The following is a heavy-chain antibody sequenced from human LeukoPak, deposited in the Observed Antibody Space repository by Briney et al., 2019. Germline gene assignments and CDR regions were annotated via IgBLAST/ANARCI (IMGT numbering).Heavy chain of an antibody. CDR3: GEGALGRGGGVDDAFDI. J-gene: IGHJ3*02. CDR1: GYTFISYD. V-gene: IGHV1-8*01. D-gene: IGHD3-10*01. CDR2: MNPNSGNT. Sequence: ASVKVSCKASGYTFISYDINWVRQATGQGLEWMGWMNPNSGNTGYAQKFQGRVTMTRNTSISTAYMELSSLRSEDTAVYYCGEGALGRGGGVDDAFDIWGQGTMVTVSS.